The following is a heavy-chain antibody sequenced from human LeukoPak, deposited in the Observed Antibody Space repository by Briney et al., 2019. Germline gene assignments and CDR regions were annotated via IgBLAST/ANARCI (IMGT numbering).Heavy chain of an antibody. Sequence: GRSLRLSCVASGFSFSSYGMHWVRQPPGKGLEWVAVIWYDGTNENYAGSVKGRFTISRDNFRNTLYLQMNNVRAEDTAVFYCASHGGLWGQGTLVTVSS. CDR3: ASHGGL. D-gene: IGHD5-12*01. J-gene: IGHJ4*02. CDR2: IWYDGTNE. V-gene: IGHV3-33*01. CDR1: GFSFSSYG.